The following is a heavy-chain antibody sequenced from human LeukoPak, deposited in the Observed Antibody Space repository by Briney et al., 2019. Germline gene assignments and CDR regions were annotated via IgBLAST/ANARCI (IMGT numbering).Heavy chain of an antibody. CDR3: ARTYSSGWYQIWFDP. Sequence: AASVKVSCKASGYTFTSYAMNWVRQAPGQGLEWMGWINTNTGNPTYAQGFTGRFVFSLDTSVSTAYLQISSLKAEDTAVYYCARTYSSGWYQIWFDPWGQGTLVTVSS. J-gene: IGHJ5*02. D-gene: IGHD6-19*01. CDR1: GYTFTSYA. CDR2: INTNTGNP. V-gene: IGHV7-4-1*02.